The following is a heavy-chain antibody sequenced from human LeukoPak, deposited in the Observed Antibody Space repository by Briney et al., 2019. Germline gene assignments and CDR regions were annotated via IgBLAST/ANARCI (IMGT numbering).Heavy chain of an antibody. V-gene: IGHV3-21*01. Sequence: GGSLRLSCAASGFTFSSYSMNWVRQAPGKGLEWVSSISSSSSYIYYADSVKGRFTISRDNSKNTLYLQMNSLRAEDTAVYYCAAYGSNVDYWGQGTLVTVSS. D-gene: IGHD4-17*01. CDR3: AAYGSNVDY. CDR1: GFTFSSYS. CDR2: ISSSSSYI. J-gene: IGHJ4*02.